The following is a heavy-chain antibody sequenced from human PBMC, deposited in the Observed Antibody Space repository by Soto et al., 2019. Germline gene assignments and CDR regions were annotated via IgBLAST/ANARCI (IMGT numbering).Heavy chain of an antibody. V-gene: IGHV1-46*01. D-gene: IGHD2-15*01. J-gene: IGHJ6*02. CDR2: INPSGGST. Sequence: ASVKVSCKASGGTFSSYTISWVRQAPGQGLEWMGIINPSGGSTSYAQKFQGRVTMTRDTSTSTVYMELSSLRSGDTAVYYCARDACVYCNVMDVGGQGTTAPVS. CDR3: ARDACVYCNVMDV. CDR1: GGTFSSYT.